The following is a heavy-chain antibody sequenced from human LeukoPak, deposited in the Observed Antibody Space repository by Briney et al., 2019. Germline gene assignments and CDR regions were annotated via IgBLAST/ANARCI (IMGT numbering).Heavy chain of an antibody. CDR3: ARVNYGDYDIDY. CDR2: INHSGRT. D-gene: IGHD4-17*01. Sequence: SETLSLTCAVYGGSFSGYYWSWIRQPPGKGLEWIGEINHSGRTNYNPSLKSRVTISVDTSKNQFSLKLSSVTAADTAVYYCARVNYGDYDIDYWGQGTLVTVSS. CDR1: GGSFSGYY. V-gene: IGHV4-34*01. J-gene: IGHJ4*02.